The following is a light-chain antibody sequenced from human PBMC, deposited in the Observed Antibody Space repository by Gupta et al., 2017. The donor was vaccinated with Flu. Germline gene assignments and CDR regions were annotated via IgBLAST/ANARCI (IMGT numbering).Light chain of an antibody. Sequence: DIVMTQSPDSLAVSLGERATINCKSSQSVLYSSNNKNYLSWHQQKPGQPPKLLIYWASTRESGVPDRFSGSGSGTDFTLTISSLQAEDVAIYYCQQYYSTLYSFGQGTKLEI. J-gene: IGKJ2*03. CDR3: QQYYSTLYS. CDR2: WAS. CDR1: QSVLYSSNNKNY. V-gene: IGKV4-1*01.